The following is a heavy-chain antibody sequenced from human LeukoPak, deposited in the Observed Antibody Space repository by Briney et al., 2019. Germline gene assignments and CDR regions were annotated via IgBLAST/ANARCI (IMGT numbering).Heavy chain of an antibody. CDR3: ARAPQSYYDILTGYYNGHGGLDY. CDR2: ISAYNGNT. J-gene: IGHJ4*02. V-gene: IGHV1-18*01. CDR1: GYTFTSYG. Sequence: ASVKVSCKASGYTFTSYGISWVRQAPGQGLEWMGWISAYNGNTNYAQKLQGRVTMTTDTSTSTAYMELRSLRSDDTAVYYCARAPQSYYDILTGYYNGHGGLDYWGQGTLVTVSS. D-gene: IGHD3-9*01.